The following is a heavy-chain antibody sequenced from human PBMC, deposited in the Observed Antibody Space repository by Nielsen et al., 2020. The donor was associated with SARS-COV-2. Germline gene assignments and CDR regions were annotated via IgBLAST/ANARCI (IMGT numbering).Heavy chain of an antibody. D-gene: IGHD6-13*01. Sequence: GGSLRLSCAASGFTFSSYGMHWVRQAPGKGLEWVAVIWYDGSNKYYADSVKGRFTISRDNSKNTLYLQMNSLRAEDTALYHCARTTIAAAGTSWYFDLWGRGTLVTVSS. V-gene: IGHV3-33*01. CDR3: ARTTIAAAGTSWYFDL. CDR2: IWYDGSNK. CDR1: GFTFSSYG. J-gene: IGHJ2*01.